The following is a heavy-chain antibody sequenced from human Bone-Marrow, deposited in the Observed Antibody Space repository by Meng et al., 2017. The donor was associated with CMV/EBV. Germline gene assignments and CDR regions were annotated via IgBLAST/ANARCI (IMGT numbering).Heavy chain of an antibody. V-gene: IGHV4-59*12. CDR3: AKGRARMDY. CDR1: GGSISSYY. D-gene: IGHD6-6*01. Sequence: SETLSLTCNVSGGSISSYYWSWIRQPPGKGLEWIGFMNSGGSTNYNPSLKSQVTISVDTSKNQFSLKLSSVTAADTAVYYCAKGRARMDYWGQGTLVTVSS. J-gene: IGHJ4*02. CDR2: MNSGGST.